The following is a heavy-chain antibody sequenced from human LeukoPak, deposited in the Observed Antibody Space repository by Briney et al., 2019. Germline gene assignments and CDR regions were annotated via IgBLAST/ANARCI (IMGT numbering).Heavy chain of an antibody. Sequence: GGSLRLSCAASGFTFSTYNMNWVRQAPGKGLEWVSSISTSSRDIYYADSVKARFTISRDNAKNSLYLQMNSLRAEDTAVYYCARPSNNHGPGNYFPFDYWGQGTLVTVSS. J-gene: IGHJ4*02. D-gene: IGHD3-10*01. CDR3: ARPSNNHGPGNYFPFDY. CDR2: ISTSSRDI. V-gene: IGHV3-21*01. CDR1: GFTFSTYN.